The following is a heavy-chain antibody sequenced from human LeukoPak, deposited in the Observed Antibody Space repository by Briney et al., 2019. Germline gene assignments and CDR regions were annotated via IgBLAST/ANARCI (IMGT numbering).Heavy chain of an antibody. V-gene: IGHV3-21*01. J-gene: IGHJ5*01. CDR3: ARVAVSGPTGWFDS. Sequence: GGALRLSFAGSGFALKRYSLSLVRQAPGKGLEGVSSISSTSAYIYYADSVKGRFTISRDNVDNVVYLQMNSLGAEDTAVNYCARVAVSGPTGWFDSWGQGTLVIVSS. CDR1: GFALKRYS. CDR2: ISSTSAYI. D-gene: IGHD2-8*02.